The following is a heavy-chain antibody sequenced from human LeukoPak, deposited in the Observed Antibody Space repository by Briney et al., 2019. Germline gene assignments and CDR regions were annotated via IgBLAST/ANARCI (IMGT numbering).Heavy chain of an antibody. CDR3: ARHVSYNIIGSHWGGFDP. D-gene: IGHD3-22*01. V-gene: IGHV4-38-2*01. Sequence: TCAXXGYXXXSGHFWGWIRPPPGKGREWXGSIFQSGTTYYNPSLKRRVTISGEKEKNNLYVKVNSVTAGDTAVYYCARHVSYNIIGSHWGGFDPWGQGTLVTVSS. J-gene: IGHJ5*02. CDR2: IFQSGTT. CDR1: GYXXXSGHF.